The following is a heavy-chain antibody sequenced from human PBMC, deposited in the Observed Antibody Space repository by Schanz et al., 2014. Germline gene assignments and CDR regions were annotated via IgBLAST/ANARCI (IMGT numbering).Heavy chain of an antibody. CDR1: GYIFTGYS. CDR3: ARAGQDFEYSSLSRIWYFDL. V-gene: IGHV1-46*01. Sequence: QVHLVQSGAEVKKPGASVKVSCKASGYIFTGYSMHWVRQAPGQGLEWLGIINPSGVSTSSAQEFQGRVTMTRDTATSTPQMELSSLRSEDTAVYYCARAGQDFEYSSLSRIWYFDLWGLGTLVTVSS. CDR2: INPSGVST. J-gene: IGHJ2*01. D-gene: IGHD6-6*01.